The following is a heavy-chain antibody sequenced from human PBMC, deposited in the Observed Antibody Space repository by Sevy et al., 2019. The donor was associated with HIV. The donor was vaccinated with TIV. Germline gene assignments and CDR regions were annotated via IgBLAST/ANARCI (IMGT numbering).Heavy chain of an antibody. Sequence: SETLSLTCTVSGASISSYSWSWIRQAPGKGLEWVGYIYYSGSTNYNPAPKNRVTITVEKSKDQFFLKLSSVNAADTAVYYCARGQYSYGYWREFDYWGQGTLVTVSS. CDR3: ARGQYSYGYWREFDY. V-gene: IGHV4-59*01. J-gene: IGHJ4*02. CDR1: GASISSYS. D-gene: IGHD5-18*01. CDR2: IYYSGST.